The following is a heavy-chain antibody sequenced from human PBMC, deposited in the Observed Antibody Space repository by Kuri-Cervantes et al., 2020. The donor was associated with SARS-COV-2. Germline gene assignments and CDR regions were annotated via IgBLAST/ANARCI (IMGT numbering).Heavy chain of an antibody. J-gene: IGHJ4*02. CDR1: GYSISSGSYY. Sequence: SETLSLTCAVSGYSISSGSYYWSWIRQPAGKGLEWIGRIYTSGSTNYNPSLKSRVTISVDTSKNQFSLKLSSVTAADTAVYYCASSRLGIFDYWGQGTLVTVSS. CDR2: IYTSGST. V-gene: IGHV4-61*02. CDR3: ASSRLGIFDY. D-gene: IGHD6-6*01.